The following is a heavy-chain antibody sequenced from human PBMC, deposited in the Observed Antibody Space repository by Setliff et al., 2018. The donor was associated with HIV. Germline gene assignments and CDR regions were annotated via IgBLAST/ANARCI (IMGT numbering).Heavy chain of an antibody. J-gene: IGHJ4*02. CDR2: IKQDGSDK. V-gene: IGHV3-7*01. CDR3: ARVWFGNIEALPH. Sequence: PGGSLRLSCAASGFAFSGHQMSWVRQAPGKGLEWVAKIKQDGSDKYYVDSVKGRFTISRDNAKNSLYLQMNSLIAEDTAVYYCARVWFGNIEALPHWGQGTLVTVSS. CDR1: GFAFSGHQ. D-gene: IGHD3-10*01.